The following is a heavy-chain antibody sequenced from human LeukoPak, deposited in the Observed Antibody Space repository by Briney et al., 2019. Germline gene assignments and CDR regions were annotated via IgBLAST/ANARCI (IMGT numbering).Heavy chain of an antibody. CDR2: ISSGSSTI. CDR3: ARLCSSTSCFRGFDF. V-gene: IGHV3-48*02. D-gene: IGHD2-2*01. CDR1: GFTFSGYS. Sequence: PGGSLRLSCVASGFTFSGYSMNWVRQAPGKGLEWVSYISSGSSTIYYADSVKGRFTISRDNAKNSVHLQMNSLRDEDTAVYYCARLCSSTSCFRGFDFWGQGTLVTVSS. J-gene: IGHJ4*02.